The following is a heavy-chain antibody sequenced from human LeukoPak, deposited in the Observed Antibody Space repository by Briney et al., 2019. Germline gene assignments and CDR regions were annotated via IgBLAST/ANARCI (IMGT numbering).Heavy chain of an antibody. Sequence: ASVKVSCKASGGTFSSYAISWVRQAPGQGLEWMGWISAYNGNTNYAQKLQGRVTMTTDTSTSTAYMELRSLRSDDTAVYYCARDYDFWSGYYSPYFDYWGQGTLVTVSS. CDR3: ARDYDFWSGYYSPYFDY. CDR1: GGTFSSYA. J-gene: IGHJ4*02. D-gene: IGHD3-3*01. V-gene: IGHV1-18*01. CDR2: ISAYNGNT.